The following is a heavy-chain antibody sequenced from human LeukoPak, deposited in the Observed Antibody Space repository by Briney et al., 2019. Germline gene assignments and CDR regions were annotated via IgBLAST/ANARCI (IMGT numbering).Heavy chain of an antibody. J-gene: IGHJ4*02. CDR3: ARGRSRWDY. CDR1: GGSISSYY. Sequence: SETLSLTCTVSGGSISSYYWSWIRQPPGKGLEWIGYIYYSGSTNYNPSLKSRVTISVDTSKNQFSLKLSSVTAADTAVHYCARGRSRWDYWGQGTLVTVSS. CDR2: IYYSGST. D-gene: IGHD4-23*01. V-gene: IGHV4-59*01.